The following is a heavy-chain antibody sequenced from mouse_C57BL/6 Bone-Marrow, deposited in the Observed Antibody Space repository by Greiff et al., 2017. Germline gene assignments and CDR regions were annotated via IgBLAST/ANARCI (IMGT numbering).Heavy chain of an antibody. V-gene: IGHV14-4*01. Sequence: EVKLQESGAELVRPGASVKLSCTASGFNIKDDYMHWVKQRPEQGLEWIGWIDPENGDTEYASKFQGKATITADTSSNPAYLQLSSLTSEDTAVYYCTTWDYYGSMDYWGQGTSVTVSS. CDR3: TTWDYYGSMDY. CDR1: GFNIKDDY. CDR2: IDPENGDT. J-gene: IGHJ4*01. D-gene: IGHD1-1*01.